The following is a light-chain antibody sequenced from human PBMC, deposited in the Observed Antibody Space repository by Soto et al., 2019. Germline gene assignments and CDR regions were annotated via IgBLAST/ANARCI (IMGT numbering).Light chain of an antibody. J-gene: IGKJ1*01. V-gene: IGKV3-15*01. Sequence: EIVMTQSPATLSVSPGERATLSCRASQSVSSNLAWYQQKPGQAPRLPIYGASTRATGIPARFSGSGSGTEFTLTISSLQSEDFAVYHCQQYNNWPQTFGQGTKVDIK. CDR3: QQYNNWPQT. CDR2: GAS. CDR1: QSVSSN.